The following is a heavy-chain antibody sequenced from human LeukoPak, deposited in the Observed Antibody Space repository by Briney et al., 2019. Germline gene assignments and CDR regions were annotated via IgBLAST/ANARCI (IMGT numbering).Heavy chain of an antibody. CDR1: GYTFTSYG. D-gene: IGHD3-22*01. Sequence: ASVKVSCKASGYTFTSYGISWVRQAPGQGLEWMGWISAYNGNTNYAQKLQGRVTMTTDTSTSTAYMELRSLRSDDTAVYYCAREGSSGYIWRNNWFDPWGQGTLVTVSS. J-gene: IGHJ5*02. CDR3: AREGSSGYIWRNNWFDP. V-gene: IGHV1-18*01. CDR2: ISAYNGNT.